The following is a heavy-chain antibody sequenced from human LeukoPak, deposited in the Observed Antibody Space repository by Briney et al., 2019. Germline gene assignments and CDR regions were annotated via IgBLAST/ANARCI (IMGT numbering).Heavy chain of an antibody. Sequence: ASVKVSCKASGYSFTSNYIHWVRQAPGQGLEWMGMIYPRDGSTSYAQKFQGRVTITADESTSTAYMELSSLRSEDTAVYYCARDSGLRFLEWLSRGSAGGMPDYYYGMDVWGQGTTVTVSS. CDR2: IYPRDGST. J-gene: IGHJ6*02. D-gene: IGHD3-3*01. CDR1: GYSFTSNY. CDR3: ARDSGLRFLEWLSRGSAGGMPDYYYGMDV. V-gene: IGHV1-46*01.